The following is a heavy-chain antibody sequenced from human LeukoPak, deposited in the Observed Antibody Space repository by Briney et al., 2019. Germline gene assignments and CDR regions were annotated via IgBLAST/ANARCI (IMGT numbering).Heavy chain of an antibody. CDR2: TNARGDKT. D-gene: IGHD1-1*01. CDR3: TKASYTTSGNGRHFDV. CDR1: GFTFNSYA. Sequence: GGSLRLSCAASGFTFNSYAMSWVRQAPGEGLEWISGTNARGDKTYYVDAVKGRFSISRDNSKNTLDLQMNGLSAEDTAVYYCTKASYTTSGNGRHFDVWGRGALVTVSS. V-gene: IGHV3-23*01. J-gene: IGHJ2*01.